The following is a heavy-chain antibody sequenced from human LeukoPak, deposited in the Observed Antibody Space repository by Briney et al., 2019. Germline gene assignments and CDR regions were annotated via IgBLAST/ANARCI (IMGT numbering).Heavy chain of an antibody. CDR1: GFTFSTYA. CDR2: ISASGGRI. Sequence: GGSLRLSCAASGFTFSTYAMSWVRQAPGKGLEWVSGISASGGRIYNADSVKGRFTISRDNSKNTLYLQMDNLRAEDTAVYYCAKDRFGSGNYPTFDYWGQGILVTVSS. V-gene: IGHV3-23*01. CDR3: AKDRFGSGNYPTFDY. D-gene: IGHD3-10*01. J-gene: IGHJ4*02.